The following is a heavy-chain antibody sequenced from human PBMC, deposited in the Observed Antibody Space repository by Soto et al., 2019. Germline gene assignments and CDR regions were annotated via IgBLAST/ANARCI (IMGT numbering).Heavy chain of an antibody. J-gene: IGHJ4*02. V-gene: IGHV4-59*01. CDR1: GGSISSYY. CDR3: ACGEQPYYFDY. D-gene: IGHD3-10*01. Sequence: NPSETLSLTCTVSGGSISSYYWSWIRQPPGKGLEWIGYIYYSGSTNYNPSLKSRVTISVDTSKNQFSLKLSSVTAADTAVYYRACGEQPYYFDYWGQGTLVTVSS. CDR2: IYYSGST.